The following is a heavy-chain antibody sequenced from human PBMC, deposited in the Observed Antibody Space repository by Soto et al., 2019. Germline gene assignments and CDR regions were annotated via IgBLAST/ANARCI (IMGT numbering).Heavy chain of an antibody. V-gene: IGHV4-31*03. D-gene: IGHD2-2*01. J-gene: IGHJ6*02. CDR2: IYYSGST. Sequence: SETLSLTCTVSGGSISSGGYYWSWIRQHPGKGLEWIGYIYYSGSTYYNPSLKSRVTISVDTSRNQFSLKLSSVTAADTAVYYCARTPVPAASNGMDVWGQGTTVTVSS. CDR1: GGSISSGGYY. CDR3: ARTPVPAASNGMDV.